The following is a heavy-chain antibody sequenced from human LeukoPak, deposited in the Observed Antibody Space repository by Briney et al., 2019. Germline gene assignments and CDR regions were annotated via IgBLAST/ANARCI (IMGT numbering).Heavy chain of an antibody. CDR2: ISSSGSKI. CDR3: ARDRSIAAAGRPKGSVGY. Sequence: PGGSLRLSCAASGFTFSDYYMSWIRQAPGKGLEGVSYISSSGSKIYYADSVKGRFTIQRHHAENSLYLQMNSLRAEDTAVYYCARDRSIAAAGRPKGSVGYWGQGTLVTVSS. J-gene: IGHJ4*02. V-gene: IGHV3-11*01. D-gene: IGHD6-13*01. CDR1: GFTFSDYY.